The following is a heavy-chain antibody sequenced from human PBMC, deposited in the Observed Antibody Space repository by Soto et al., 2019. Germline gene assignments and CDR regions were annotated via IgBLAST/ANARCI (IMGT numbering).Heavy chain of an antibody. CDR3: AREGYGDYVITP. Sequence: EVQLVETGGGLIQPGGSLRLSCAASGFTVSSNYMSWVRQAPGKGLEWVSVMYSGGSTYYADSVKGRFTISRDNSKNTLYLQMNSLRAEDTAVYYCAREGYGDYVITPWGQGTLVTVSS. D-gene: IGHD4-17*01. V-gene: IGHV3-53*02. J-gene: IGHJ5*02. CDR1: GFTVSSNY. CDR2: MYSGGST.